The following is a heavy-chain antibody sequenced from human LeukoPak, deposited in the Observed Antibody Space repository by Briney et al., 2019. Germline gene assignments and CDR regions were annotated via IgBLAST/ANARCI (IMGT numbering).Heavy chain of an antibody. D-gene: IGHD1-26*01. Sequence: ASVKVSCKASGYTFTGYYMHWVRQAPGQGLEWMGWINPNSGGTNYAQKFQGRVTMTRDTSISTAYMELSRLRSDDTAVYYCARDLFPYSGSPTDYWGQGTLVTVSS. CDR1: GYTFTGYY. V-gene: IGHV1-2*02. CDR3: ARDLFPYSGSPTDY. CDR2: INPNSGGT. J-gene: IGHJ4*02.